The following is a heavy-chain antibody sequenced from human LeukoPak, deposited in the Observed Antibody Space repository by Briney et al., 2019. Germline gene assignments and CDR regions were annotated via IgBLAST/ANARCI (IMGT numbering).Heavy chain of an antibody. CDR3: ARLRWFGEQLYDMDV. CDR1: GFTFSSYE. V-gene: IGHV3-48*03. J-gene: IGHJ6*04. D-gene: IGHD3-10*01. Sequence: GGSLRLSCAASGFTFSSYEMNWVRQAPGKGLEWVSYISSSGSTIYYADSVKGRFTISRDNAKNSLYLQMNSLRAEDTAVYYCARLRWFGEQLYDMDVWGKGTTVTVSS. CDR2: ISSSGSTI.